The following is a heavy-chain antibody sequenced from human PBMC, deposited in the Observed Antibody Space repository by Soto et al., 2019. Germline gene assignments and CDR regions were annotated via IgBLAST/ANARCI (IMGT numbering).Heavy chain of an antibody. D-gene: IGHD6-19*01. CDR3: ARDRSPSSGWPGMDV. Sequence: QVQLVQSGAEVKKPGASVKVSCKASGYTFTDYYIHCVRQAPGQGLEWMGWINPNSGGTNYAQKFQGRVTMTRDTSISTAYMELNRLRSDDTAVYYCARDRSPSSGWPGMDVWGQGTTVTVSS. J-gene: IGHJ6*02. CDR2: INPNSGGT. V-gene: IGHV1-2*02. CDR1: GYTFTDYY.